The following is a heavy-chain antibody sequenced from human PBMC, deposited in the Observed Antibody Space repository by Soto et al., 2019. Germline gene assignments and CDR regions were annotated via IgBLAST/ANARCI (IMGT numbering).Heavy chain of an antibody. Sequence: GASVKVSCKASGGTFSSYAFTCVRQAPGQGLEWMGGIIPIFGTANYAQKFQGRVTITADESTSTAYMELSSLISEDTAVYYCASTGGWLRLPMDVWGQGTTVTVSS. CDR2: IIPIFGTA. CDR1: GGTFSSYA. V-gene: IGHV1-69*13. D-gene: IGHD5-12*01. CDR3: ASTGGWLRLPMDV. J-gene: IGHJ6*02.